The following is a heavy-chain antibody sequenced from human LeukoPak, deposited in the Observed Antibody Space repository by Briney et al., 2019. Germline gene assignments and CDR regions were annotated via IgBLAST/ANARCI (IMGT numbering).Heavy chain of an antibody. D-gene: IGHD6-19*01. CDR3: ARSPVAGTLDY. CDR1: GGSISSSSYY. Sequence: SETLSLTCTVSGGSISSSSYYWGWIRQPPGKGLEWIGSIYYSGSTYYNPSLKSRVTISVDTSKNQFSLKLSSVTAADTAVYYCARSPVAGTLDYWGQGTLVTVSS. V-gene: IGHV4-39*07. J-gene: IGHJ4*02. CDR2: IYYSGST.